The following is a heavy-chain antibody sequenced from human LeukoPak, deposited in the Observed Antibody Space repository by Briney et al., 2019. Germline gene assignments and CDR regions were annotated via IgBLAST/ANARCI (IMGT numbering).Heavy chain of an antibody. CDR3: ANSSPGYCSSTSCYTDY. CDR2: ISYDGSNT. V-gene: IGHV3-30-3*01. CDR1: GFTFSTYA. Sequence: GGSLRLSCAASGFTFSTYAMHWVRQAPGKGLEWVAVISYDGSNTYSADSVKGRFTISRDNSKNTLYLQMNSLRAEDTAVYYCANSSPGYCSSTSCYTDYWGQGTLVTVSS. J-gene: IGHJ4*02. D-gene: IGHD2-2*01.